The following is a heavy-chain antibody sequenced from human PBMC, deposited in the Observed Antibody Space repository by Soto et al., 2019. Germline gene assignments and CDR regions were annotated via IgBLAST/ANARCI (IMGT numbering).Heavy chain of an antibody. V-gene: IGHV3-73*01. CDR3: TRLYNNFKFDP. CDR1: GFTFSGSA. J-gene: IGHJ5*02. CDR2: IKGKANNYAT. Sequence: GGSLRLYCAISGFTFSGSAIHWVRQASGKGLEWVGRIKGKANNYATAYTASVKGRFTISRDDSRNTAYLQMNSLRADDTAIYYCTRLYNNFKFDPWGQGTLVTVSS. D-gene: IGHD3-10*01.